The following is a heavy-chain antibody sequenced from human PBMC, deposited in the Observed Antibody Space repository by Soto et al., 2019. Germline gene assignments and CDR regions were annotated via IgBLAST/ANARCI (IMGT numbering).Heavy chain of an antibody. CDR3: ARDGNSNTYYYYGMDV. V-gene: IGHV4-38-2*02. Sequence: SETLSLTCAVSGYSISSGYYWGWIRQPPGKGLEWIGSIYHSGSTYYNPSLKSRVTISVDTSKNQSSLKLSSVTAADTAVYYCARDGNSNTYYYYGMDVWGQGTTVTVSS. CDR2: IYHSGST. CDR1: GYSISSGYY. J-gene: IGHJ6*02. D-gene: IGHD1-7*01.